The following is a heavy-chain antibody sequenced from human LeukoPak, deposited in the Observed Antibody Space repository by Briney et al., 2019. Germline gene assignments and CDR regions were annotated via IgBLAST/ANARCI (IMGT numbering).Heavy chain of an antibody. J-gene: IGHJ6*03. V-gene: IGHV1-8*03. Sequence: ASVKVSCKASGYTFTNYDINWVRQATGQGLEGMGWMNPNSGNTGYGQKFQGRVTITRNTSISTAYMELSSLRSEDTAVYYCARGGWFGEFPYYMDVWGKGTTVTVSS. CDR3: ARGGWFGEFPYYMDV. CDR1: GYTFTNYD. CDR2: MNPNSGNT. D-gene: IGHD3-10*01.